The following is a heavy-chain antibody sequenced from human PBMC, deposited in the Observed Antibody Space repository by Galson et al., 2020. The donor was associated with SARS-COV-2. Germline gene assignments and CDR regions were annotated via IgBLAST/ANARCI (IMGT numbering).Heavy chain of an antibody. J-gene: IGHJ2*01. Sequence: GESLKISCTGSGYDFSGQWIAWVRRMPGKGLEWMGVIYPGDSDTKYSPSFQGQVTISADKSIRTAYLQWSSLKASDTAIYYCARALLYNGNYYWYFDLWGRGTRVTVSS. CDR2: IYPGDSDT. CDR1: GYDFSGQW. CDR3: ARALLYNGNYYWYFDL. V-gene: IGHV5-51*01. D-gene: IGHD1-26*01.